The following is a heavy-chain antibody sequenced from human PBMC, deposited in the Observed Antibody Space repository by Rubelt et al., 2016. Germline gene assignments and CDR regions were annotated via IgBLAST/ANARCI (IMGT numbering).Heavy chain of an antibody. J-gene: IGHJ6*03. CDR2: IHEDGSEI. CDR3: ARTAPYSSSTNYYYMDV. D-gene: IGHD6-6*01. Sequence: GSGGALVQPGWSLRLSCVASGDTFSKYLLAWVRQAPAKGPEWVANIHEDGSEIYYLYSVKGRFTISSDNAQNSLYLQMFSLRAEDTAVYYCARTAPYSSSTNYYYMDVWGKGTTVTVSS. V-gene: IGHV3-7*04. CDR1: GDTFSKYL.